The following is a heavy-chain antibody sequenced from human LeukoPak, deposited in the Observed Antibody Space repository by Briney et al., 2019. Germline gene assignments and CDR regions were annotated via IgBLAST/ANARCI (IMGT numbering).Heavy chain of an antibody. D-gene: IGHD3-16*01. J-gene: IGHJ5*02. Sequence: ASVKVSCKASGYTFTSYGISWVRQAPGQGLEWMGWISAYNGNTNYAQKFQGRVTITRDTSASTAYMELSSLRSEDTAVYYCARDPMITFGGVFPRWFDPWGQGTLVTVSS. V-gene: IGHV1-18*01. CDR2: ISAYNGNT. CDR3: ARDPMITFGGVFPRWFDP. CDR1: GYTFTSYG.